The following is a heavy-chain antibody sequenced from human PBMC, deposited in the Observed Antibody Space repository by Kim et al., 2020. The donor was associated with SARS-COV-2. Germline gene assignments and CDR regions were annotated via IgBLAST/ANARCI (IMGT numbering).Heavy chain of an antibody. Sequence: YNPSLKSRVTISVDTSKNQFSLKLSSVTAADTAMYYCARQPPRGAWYFDCWGQGILVTVSS. V-gene: IGHV4-39*01. CDR3: ARQPPRGAWYFDC. J-gene: IGHJ4*02.